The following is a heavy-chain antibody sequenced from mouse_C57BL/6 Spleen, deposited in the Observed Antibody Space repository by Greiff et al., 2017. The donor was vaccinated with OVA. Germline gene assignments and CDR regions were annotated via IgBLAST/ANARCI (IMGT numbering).Heavy chain of an antibody. J-gene: IGHJ4*01. CDR1: GYTFTSYW. CDR2: IDPSDSET. Sequence: QVQLQQSGAELVRPGSSVKLSCKASGYTFTSYWMHWVKQRPIQGLEWIGNIDPSDSETHYNQKFKDKATLTVDQSSSTAYMQLSSLTSEDSAVYYCARGGYPYAMDYWGQGTSVTVSS. D-gene: IGHD2-2*01. CDR3: ARGGYPYAMDY. V-gene: IGHV1-52*01.